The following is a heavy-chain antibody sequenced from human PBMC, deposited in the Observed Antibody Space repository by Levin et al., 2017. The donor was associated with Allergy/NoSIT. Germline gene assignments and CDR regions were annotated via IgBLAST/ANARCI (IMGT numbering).Heavy chain of an antibody. CDR1: GFTFDDYA. CDR2: ISWNSAGI. J-gene: IGHJ4*02. D-gene: IGHD5-12*01. Sequence: GGSLRLSCAASGFTFDDYAMHWVRQAPGKGLEWVSGISWNSAGIGYADSVKGRFTISRDNAKNSLYLQMSSLRAEDTALYYCAKGYSGYDFFDYWGQGTLVTVSS. CDR3: AKGYSGYDFFDY. V-gene: IGHV3-9*01.